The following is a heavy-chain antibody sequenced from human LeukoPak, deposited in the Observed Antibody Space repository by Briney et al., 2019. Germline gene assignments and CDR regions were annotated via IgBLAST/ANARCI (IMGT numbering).Heavy chain of an antibody. CDR1: GFTFSSYA. D-gene: IGHD3-22*01. V-gene: IGHV3-23*01. Sequence: PGGSLRLCCAASGFTFSSYAMSWVRQAPGKGLEWVSIISASGSSTYYADSVKGRLTISRDNSKNTLYLQMNSLRAEDTAVSFCAKRGVVIRVILVGFHKEAYYFDSWGQGALVTVSS. CDR3: AKRGVVIRVILVGFHKEAYYFDS. J-gene: IGHJ4*02. CDR2: ISASGSST.